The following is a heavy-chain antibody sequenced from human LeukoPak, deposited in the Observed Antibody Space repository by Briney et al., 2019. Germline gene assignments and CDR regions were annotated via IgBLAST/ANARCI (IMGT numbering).Heavy chain of an antibody. Sequence: ASVKVSCKASGYTLTSYGINWMRQAPGQGLEWMGWISTQSGNTNYAQKVQGRLTLTTDTSTSTAYMELRSLRSDDTAVYYCASHTIFGVVKDGMDVWGQGTTVTVSS. CDR3: ASHTIFGVVKDGMDV. CDR2: ISTQSGNT. J-gene: IGHJ6*02. D-gene: IGHD3-3*01. CDR1: GYTLTSYG. V-gene: IGHV1-18*01.